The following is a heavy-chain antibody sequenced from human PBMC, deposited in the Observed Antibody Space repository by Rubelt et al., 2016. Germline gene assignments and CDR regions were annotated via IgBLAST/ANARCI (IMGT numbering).Heavy chain of an antibody. V-gene: IGHV1-69*01. J-gene: IGHJ3*02. CDR3: ARDYLYAFDI. Sequence: QVQLVQSGAEVKKPGSSVKVSCKASGGTFSSYAISWVRQAPGQGLEWMEGIIPIFGTANYGLKFQGRVTITADESTSTAYMELSSLRSEETAVYYCARDYLYAFDIWGQGTMVTVSS. CDR2: IIPIFGTA. CDR1: GGTFSSYA.